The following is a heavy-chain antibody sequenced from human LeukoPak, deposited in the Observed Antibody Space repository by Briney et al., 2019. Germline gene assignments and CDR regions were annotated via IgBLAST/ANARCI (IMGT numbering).Heavy chain of an antibody. V-gene: IGHV7-4-1*02. CDR2: INTNTGNP. D-gene: IGHD2-2*01. CDR3: ARQGPGDCSSTRCYGVGS. Sequence: ASVKVSCKASGYTFTSYAMNWVRQAPGQGLEWMGWINTNTGNPTYAQGFTGRFVFSLDTSVSTAYLQISSLEPEDTAVYYCARQGPGDCSSTRCYGVGSWGQGTLVTVSS. J-gene: IGHJ4*02. CDR1: GYTFTSYA.